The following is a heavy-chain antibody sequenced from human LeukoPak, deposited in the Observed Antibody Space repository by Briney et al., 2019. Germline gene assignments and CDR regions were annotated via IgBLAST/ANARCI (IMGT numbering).Heavy chain of an antibody. V-gene: IGHV1-18*01. J-gene: IGHJ4*02. D-gene: IGHD1-14*01. CDR2: ISAYNGNT. Sequence: GASVNVSYKASGYSFSSYGITWVRQAPGQGLEWMGWISAYNGNTNYAQNLQGRVTMTTDTSTSTAYMELRTLTSDDTAVYYCARGYKPPDFDYWGQGTLVTVSS. CDR3: ARGYKPPDFDY. CDR1: GYSFSSYG.